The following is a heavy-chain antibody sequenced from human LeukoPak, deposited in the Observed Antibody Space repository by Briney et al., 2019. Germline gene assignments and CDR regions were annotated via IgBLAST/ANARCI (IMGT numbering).Heavy chain of an antibody. CDR2: IYYTGST. CDR1: GGSLSTYY. D-gene: IGHD3-22*01. V-gene: IGHV4-59*01. Sequence: PSETLSLTRTVSGGSLSTYYWSWIRQPPGKGLEWMGYIYYTGSTNYNPSLKSRVTISVDTSKNQFSLRLSSVTAADTAVYYCARASGGYYNNWFDPWGQGTPVTVSS. J-gene: IGHJ5*02. CDR3: ARASGGYYNNWFDP.